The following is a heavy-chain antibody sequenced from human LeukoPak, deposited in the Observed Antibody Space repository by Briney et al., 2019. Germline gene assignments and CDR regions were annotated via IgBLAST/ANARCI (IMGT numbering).Heavy chain of an antibody. D-gene: IGHD3-16*01. Sequence: PGGSLRLSCAASGFTFSSYSMNWVRQAPGKGLEWVSSISSSSSYIYYADSVKGRFTISRDNAKNSLYLQTNSLRAEDTAVYYCARDGVFSSDFDYWGQGTLVTVSS. V-gene: IGHV3-21*01. CDR3: ARDGVFSSDFDY. CDR2: ISSSSSYI. CDR1: GFTFSSYS. J-gene: IGHJ4*02.